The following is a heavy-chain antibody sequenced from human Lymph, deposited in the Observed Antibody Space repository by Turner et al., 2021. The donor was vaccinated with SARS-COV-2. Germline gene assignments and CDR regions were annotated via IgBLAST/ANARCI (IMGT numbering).Heavy chain of an antibody. CDR2: RWYDGSNK. J-gene: IGHJ4*02. V-gene: IGHV3-33*01. CDR3: ARGLGSSWYSGGFDY. D-gene: IGHD6-13*01. CDR1: GFTFSSYV. Sequence: QVQLVESGGGVVQPGRSVRLSGAGSGFTFSSYVMHWVRQAPGKGLEWLSVRWYDGSNKYYADSVKGRFTISRDNSKNTLYLQMNSLRAEDTAVYYCARGLGSSWYSGGFDYWGQGTLVTVSS.